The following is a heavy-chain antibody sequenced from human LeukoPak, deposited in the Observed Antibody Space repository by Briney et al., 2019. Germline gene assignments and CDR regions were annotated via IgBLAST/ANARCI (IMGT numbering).Heavy chain of an antibody. J-gene: IGHJ4*02. Sequence: SVKVSCKASGGTFSSYAISWVRQAPGQGLERMGGIIPIFGTADYAQKFQGRVTITADESTSTAYMELSSLRSEDTAVYYCARSLRDYYGSGSYSSFDYWGQGTLVTVSS. CDR1: GGTFSSYA. D-gene: IGHD3-10*01. V-gene: IGHV1-69*13. CDR3: ARSLRDYYGSGSYSSFDY. CDR2: IIPIFGTA.